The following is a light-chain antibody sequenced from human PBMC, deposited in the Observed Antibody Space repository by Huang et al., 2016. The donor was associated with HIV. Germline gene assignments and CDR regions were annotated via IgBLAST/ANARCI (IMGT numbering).Light chain of an antibody. J-gene: IGKJ4*01. CDR2: VSS. V-gene: IGKV1-39*01. CDR3: QQSDSTPLT. Sequence: DIQMTQSPSALSVSVGDRVTITGRASQSISTYLTWYQQKPGKAPKLLIHVSSTLQSGVPSRFSGSGSGTDFTLTISSLQPEDFATYYCQQSDSTPLTFGGGTKVENK. CDR1: QSISTY.